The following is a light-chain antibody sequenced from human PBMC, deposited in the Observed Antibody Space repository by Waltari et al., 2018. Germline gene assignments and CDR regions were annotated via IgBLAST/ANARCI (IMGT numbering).Light chain of an antibody. CDR2: RHN. J-gene: IGLJ1*01. V-gene: IGLV1-47*01. CDR1: ISNLGSHY. Sequence: QSVLTQPPSASETPGQRVTISCSGSISNLGSHYLYWYQQVPGAAPRLLIYRHNQRPSGVPDRFAGSKFGASASLAIDGLRSEDEAVYYCASWDDSHYVFGPGTKVTVL. CDR3: ASWDDSHYV.